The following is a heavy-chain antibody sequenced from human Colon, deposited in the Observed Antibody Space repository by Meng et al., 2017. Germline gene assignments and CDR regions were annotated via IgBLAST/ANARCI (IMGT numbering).Heavy chain of an antibody. CDR1: SGASRSSNW. CDR2: ISQSGTT. CDR3: VRQGMTSYSWGY. J-gene: IGHJ4*02. D-gene: IGHD3-9*01. Sequence: QLKEAGPGQGRPSGTLSLTFAGSSGASRSSNWWSWVRQPPGEGLEWIGEISQSGTTYYNPSLKSRVTITGDWSKNQFSLNLNSVTAADTALYYCVRQGMTSYSWGYWGQGTLVTVSS. V-gene: IGHV4-4*02.